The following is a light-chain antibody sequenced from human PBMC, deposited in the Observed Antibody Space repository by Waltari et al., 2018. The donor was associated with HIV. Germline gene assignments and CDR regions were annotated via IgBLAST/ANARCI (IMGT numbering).Light chain of an antibody. CDR1: SIAVGGYNC. V-gene: IGLV2-14*01. CDR2: EVS. Sequence: QAALTQTASVSGSPGQSITISCTGTSIAVGGYNCVPWYQQHPGKAPKLMIYEVSNRPSGVSNRFSGSKSGNTASLTISGLQAEDEADYYCSSYTSSSTWVFGGGTKLTVL. J-gene: IGLJ3*02. CDR3: SSYTSSSTWV.